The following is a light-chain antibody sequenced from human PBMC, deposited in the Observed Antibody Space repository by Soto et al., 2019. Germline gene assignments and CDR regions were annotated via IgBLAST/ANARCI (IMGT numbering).Light chain of an antibody. CDR3: QQYNSYST. CDR2: DAS. Sequence: IPRTQSPSTLSAYVGNRVTIPCRASQSISSWLAWYQQKPGKAPKLLIYDASSLESGVPSRFSGSGSGTEFTLTISSLQPDDFATYYCQQYNSYSTFGQGTKVDI. V-gene: IGKV1-5*01. CDR1: QSISSW. J-gene: IGKJ1*01.